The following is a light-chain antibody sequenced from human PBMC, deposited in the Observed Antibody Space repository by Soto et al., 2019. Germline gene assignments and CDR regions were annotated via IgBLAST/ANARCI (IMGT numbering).Light chain of an antibody. J-gene: IGKJ4*01. CDR3: QQYGTSSLT. CDR2: DAS. V-gene: IGKV3-20*01. CDR1: QTVNNNY. Sequence: ETVLTQSPGTLSLSPGERATLSCRASQTVNNNYLAWYQQKPGQTPRLLIHDASSRATGIPDRFSGSGSGTDFTLTIGRLEPEDFAVYYCQQYGTSSLTFGGGTKVEIK.